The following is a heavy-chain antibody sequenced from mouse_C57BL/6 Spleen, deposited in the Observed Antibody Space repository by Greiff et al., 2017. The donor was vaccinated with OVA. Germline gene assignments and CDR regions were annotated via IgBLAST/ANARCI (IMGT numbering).Heavy chain of an antibody. D-gene: IGHD1-1*01. V-gene: IGHV1-64*01. CDR1: GYTFTSYW. CDR2: IHPNSGST. J-gene: IGHJ4*01. Sequence: VQLQQPGAELVKPGASVKLSCKASGYTFTSYWMHWVKQRPGQGLEWIGMIHPNSGSTNSNENFKSKATLTVDKSCSTAYMELSSLTSEDSAVYYCAREGITTVDYWGQGTSVTVSS. CDR3: AREGITTVDY.